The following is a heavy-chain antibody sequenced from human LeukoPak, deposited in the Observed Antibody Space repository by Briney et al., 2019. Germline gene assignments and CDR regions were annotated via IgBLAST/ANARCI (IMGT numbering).Heavy chain of an antibody. V-gene: IGHV1-18*01. CDR3: ARSAEYYYDSSGYYMPYYFDY. CDR2: ISAYNGNT. D-gene: IGHD3-22*01. CDR1: GGTFSSYA. Sequence: ASVKVSCKASGGTFSSYAISWVRQAPGQGLEWMGWISAYNGNTNYAQKLQGRVTMTTDTSTSTAYMELRSLRSDDTAVYYCARSAEYYYDSSGYYMPYYFDYWGQGTLVTVSS. J-gene: IGHJ4*02.